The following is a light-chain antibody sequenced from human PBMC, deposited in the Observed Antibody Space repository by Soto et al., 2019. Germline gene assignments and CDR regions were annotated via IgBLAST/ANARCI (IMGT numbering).Light chain of an antibody. CDR3: HQHAESPLT. J-gene: IGKJ4*01. Sequence: DIELTQSPATLSLSAGERATLSCRASQSVSSSDLAWYQHKPGQAPRLLIYGASSRATGIPDRFSGSGSGTALTLTISSLEPEDFAVYYCHQHAESPLTFGGGTKVDIK. V-gene: IGKV3-20*01. CDR2: GAS. CDR1: QSVSSSD.